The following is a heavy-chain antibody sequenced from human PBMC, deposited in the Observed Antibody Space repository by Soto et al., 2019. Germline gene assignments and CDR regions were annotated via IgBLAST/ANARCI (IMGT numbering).Heavy chain of an antibody. CDR2: IKSKTDGGTT. V-gene: IGHV3-15*01. CDR3: TYLQLDTVQQQLSNYYYYYYMDV. J-gene: IGHJ6*03. D-gene: IGHD6-13*01. Sequence: GGSLRLSCAASGFTFSNAWMSWVRQAPGKGLEWVGRIKSKTDGGTTDYAAPVKGRFTISREDSKNTLYLQMNSLKPEDTAVYYCTYLQLDTVQQQLSNYYYYYYMDVWGKGTTVTVSS. CDR1: GFTFSNAW.